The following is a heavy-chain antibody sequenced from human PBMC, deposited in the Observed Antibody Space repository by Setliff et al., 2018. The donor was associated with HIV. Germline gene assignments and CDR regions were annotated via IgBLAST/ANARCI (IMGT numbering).Heavy chain of an antibody. D-gene: IGHD3-16*01. J-gene: IGHJ4*02. CDR1: GGSLSGYS. Sequence: ETLSLTCAVSGGSLSGYSWTWIRQISGQGLEWIGQINHSGSYISNPSLKSRVTISVATSKSQFSLDPSSVTAADTAVYYCARGLKTSDSYEGRWYYFDSWAQGTLVTVSS. V-gene: IGHV4-34*01. CDR3: ARGLKTSDSYEGRWYYFDS. CDR2: INHSGSY.